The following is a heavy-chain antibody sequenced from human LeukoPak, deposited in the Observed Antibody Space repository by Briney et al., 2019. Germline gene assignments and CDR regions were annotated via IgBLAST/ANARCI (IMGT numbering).Heavy chain of an antibody. Sequence: SVKVSCKASGGIFSSNAISWVRQAPGQGLEWMGGIIPIFGTANYAQKFQGRVTITADKSTSTAYMELSSLRSEDTAVYYCARDATYYYDSSGYYRLDYWGQGTLVTVSS. CDR2: IIPIFGTA. V-gene: IGHV1-69*06. J-gene: IGHJ4*02. CDR3: ARDATYYYDSSGYYRLDY. D-gene: IGHD3-22*01. CDR1: GGIFSSNA.